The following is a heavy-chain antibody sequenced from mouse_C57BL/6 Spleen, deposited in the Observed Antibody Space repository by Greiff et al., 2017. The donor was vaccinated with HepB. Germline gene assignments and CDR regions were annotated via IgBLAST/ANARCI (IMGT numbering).Heavy chain of an antibody. D-gene: IGHD2-4*01. V-gene: IGHV5-4*01. Sequence: EVQVVESGGGLVKPGGSLKLSCAASGFTFSSYAMSWVRQTPEKRLEWVATISDGGSYTYYPDNVKGRFTISRDNAKNNLYLQMSHLKSEDTAMYYCARDGGYYDYDWFAYWGQGTLVTVSA. CDR3: ARDGGYYDYDWFAY. CDR1: GFTFSSYA. J-gene: IGHJ3*01. CDR2: ISDGGSYT.